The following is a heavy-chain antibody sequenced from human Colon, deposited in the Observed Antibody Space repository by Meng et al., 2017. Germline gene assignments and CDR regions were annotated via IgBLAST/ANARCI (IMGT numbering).Heavy chain of an antibody. V-gene: IGHV3-74*01. J-gene: IGHJ5*02. Sequence: AQRVEVWVGLVQPGGALSLSCAASGFIFSSYWMYGVRQAPVKGLVWVSRIKSDGISANYADSVKGRFTISRYNAKNTLYLQMNSLRAEDTAVYYCAREFGWDGGNWFDPWGQGTLVTVSS. CDR1: GFIFSSYW. CDR3: AREFGWDGGNWFDP. CDR2: IKSDGISA. D-gene: IGHD6-19*01.